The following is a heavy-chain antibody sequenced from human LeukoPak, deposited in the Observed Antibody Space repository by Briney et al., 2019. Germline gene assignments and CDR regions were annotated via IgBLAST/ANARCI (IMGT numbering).Heavy chain of an antibody. CDR2: IYYSGST. Sequence: NPSETLSLTCTVSGGSISSYYWSWIRQPPGKGLEWIGYIYYSGSTNYNPSLKSRVTISVDTSKDQFSLKLSSVTAADTAVYYCARGWGYGMIKIDYWGQGTLVTVSS. J-gene: IGHJ4*02. D-gene: IGHD3-16*01. CDR3: ARGWGYGMIKIDY. CDR1: GGSISSYY. V-gene: IGHV4-59*01.